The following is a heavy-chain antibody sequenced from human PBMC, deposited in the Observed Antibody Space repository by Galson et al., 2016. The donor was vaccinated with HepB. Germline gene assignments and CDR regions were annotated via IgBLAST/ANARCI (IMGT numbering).Heavy chain of an antibody. V-gene: IGHV1-18*04. CDR2: ISANSGNT. CDR3: ARDVQFRLDY. CDR1: GYRFPTYG. D-gene: IGHD5-24*01. J-gene: IGHJ4*02. Sequence: SVKVSCKVSGYRFPTYGISWVRQAPGQGLEWLGWISANSGNTYYAQKFQDRVTMTRDTSASTVYMGLRSLRSDDTAEYYCARDVQFRLDYWGQGTLVTVSS.